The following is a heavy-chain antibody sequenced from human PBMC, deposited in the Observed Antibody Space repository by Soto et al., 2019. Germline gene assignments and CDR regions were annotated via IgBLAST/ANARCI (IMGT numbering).Heavy chain of an antibody. CDR3: ASGGYSSGWYYYYYGMDV. D-gene: IGHD6-19*01. CDR1: GGTFSSYA. J-gene: IGHJ6*02. V-gene: IGHV1-69*13. CDR2: IIPIFGTA. Sequence: ASVKVSCKASGGTFSSYAISWVRQAPGQGLEWMGGIIPIFGTANYAQKFQGRVTITADESTSTAYMELSSLRSEDTAVYYCASGGYSSGWYYYYYGMDVWGQGTTVTVSS.